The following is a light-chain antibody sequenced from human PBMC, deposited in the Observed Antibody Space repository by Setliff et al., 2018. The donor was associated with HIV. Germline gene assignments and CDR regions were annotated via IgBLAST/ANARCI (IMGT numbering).Light chain of an antibody. CDR1: SSDIGGYNY. Sequence: QSVLTQPASVIGSPGQSITISCNGTSSDIGGYNYVSWYQQHPDTVPKLIIYDATNRPSGISDRFSGSKSADAASLTISGLQTEDEADYYCTSYTVNNTPGVGTGTKV. CDR2: DAT. V-gene: IGLV2-14*03. J-gene: IGLJ1*01. CDR3: TSYTVNNTPG.